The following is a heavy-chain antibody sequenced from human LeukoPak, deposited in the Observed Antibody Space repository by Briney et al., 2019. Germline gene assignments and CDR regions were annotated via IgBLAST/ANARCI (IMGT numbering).Heavy chain of an antibody. CDR3: ARGGTASNWFDP. Sequence: PGGSLRLSCAASGFTFSSYAMSWVRQAPGKGLEWVSAISGSGGSTYYADSVKGRFTISRDNAKNSLYLQMNSLRAEDTAVYYCARGGTASNWFDPWGQGTLVTVSS. CDR2: ISGSGGST. J-gene: IGHJ5*02. CDR1: GFTFSSYA. V-gene: IGHV3-23*01.